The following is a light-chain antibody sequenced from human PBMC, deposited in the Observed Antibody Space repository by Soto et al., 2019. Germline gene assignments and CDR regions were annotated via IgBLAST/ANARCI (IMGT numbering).Light chain of an antibody. CDR3: QQFNNWPPWT. J-gene: IGKJ1*01. Sequence: EIVLTQSPATLSVSPGERVTLSCRASQSVDRNIAWYQQKPGQAPRLLIYVASTRATDVPARFSGSGSGTEFTLTISSLQSEDFAVYYCQQFNNWPPWTCGQGTKVEI. CDR1: QSVDRN. CDR2: VAS. V-gene: IGKV3-15*01.